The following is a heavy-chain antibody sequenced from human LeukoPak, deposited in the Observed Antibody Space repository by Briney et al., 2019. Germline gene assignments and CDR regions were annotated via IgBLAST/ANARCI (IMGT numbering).Heavy chain of an antibody. J-gene: IGHJ4*02. CDR2: IYYSGST. Sequence: SETLSLTCTVSGGSISSYYWSWIRQPPGKGLEWIGYIYYSGSTNYNPSLKSRVTISVDTSKNQFSLKLSSVTAADTAVYYCARGSMGRWLQPFDYWGQETLVTVSS. V-gene: IGHV4-59*01. CDR3: ARGSMGRWLQPFDY. D-gene: IGHD5-24*01. CDR1: GGSISSYY.